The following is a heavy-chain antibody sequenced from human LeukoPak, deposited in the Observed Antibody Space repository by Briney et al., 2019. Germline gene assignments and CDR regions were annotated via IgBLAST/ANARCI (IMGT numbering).Heavy chain of an antibody. Sequence: ASVKVSCKASGYTFTSYDINWVRQATGQGLEWMGWMNPNRGNTGYAQKFQGRVTMTRNTSISTAYMELSSLRSEDTAVYYCARSPKGELRDSGYDHGFDYWGQGTLVTVSS. J-gene: IGHJ4*02. CDR1: GYTFTSYD. D-gene: IGHD5-12*01. CDR2: MNPNRGNT. CDR3: ARSPKGELRDSGYDHGFDY. V-gene: IGHV1-8*01.